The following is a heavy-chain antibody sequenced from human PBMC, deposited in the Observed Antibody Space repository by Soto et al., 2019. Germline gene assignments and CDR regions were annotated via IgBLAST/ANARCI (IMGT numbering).Heavy chain of an antibody. J-gene: IGHJ5*02. Sequence: GVSLRLSCAPSGFTFSSYAMSWVRQAPGKGPEWVSAIDGNGGNTYYADSVKGRFTISRDNSGNTLFLQMNSLRAEDTAVYYWARRPFKGGKAGWFGTWGKGTLVTVSS. CDR2: IDGNGGNT. CDR3: ARRPFKGGKAGWFGT. V-gene: IGHV3-23*01. CDR1: GFTFSSYA. D-gene: IGHD3-16*01.